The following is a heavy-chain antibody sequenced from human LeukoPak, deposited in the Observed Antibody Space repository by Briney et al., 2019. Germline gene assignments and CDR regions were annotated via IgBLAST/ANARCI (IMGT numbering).Heavy chain of an antibody. CDR1: GDSVSSNSAA. V-gene: IGHV6-1*01. J-gene: IGHJ5*02. D-gene: IGHD3-10*01. CDR3: ARYYYGSGSSQNWFDH. CDR2: TYYRSKWYN. Sequence: SQTLSLTFAISGDSVSSNSAAWNWIRQSPSRGLEWLGRTYYRSKWYNDYAVSVKSRITINPDTSKNQFSLQLNSVTPEDTAVYYCARYYYGSGSSQNWFDHWGQGTLVTVSS.